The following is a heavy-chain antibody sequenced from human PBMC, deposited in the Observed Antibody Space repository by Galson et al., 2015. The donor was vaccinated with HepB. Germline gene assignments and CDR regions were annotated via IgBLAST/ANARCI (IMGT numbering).Heavy chain of an antibody. D-gene: IGHD6-19*01. CDR1: GGTFSSYA. V-gene: IGHV1-69*04. CDR2: IIPILGIA. J-gene: IGHJ4*02. Sequence: SVKVSCKASGGTFSSYAISWVRQAPGQGLEWMGRIIPILGIANYAQKFQGRVTITADKSTSTAYMELSSLRSEDTAVYYCASGVGIAVAGTYWGQGTLVTVSS. CDR3: ASGVGIAVAGTY.